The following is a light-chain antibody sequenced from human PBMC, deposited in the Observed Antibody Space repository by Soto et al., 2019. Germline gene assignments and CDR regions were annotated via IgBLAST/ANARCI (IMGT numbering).Light chain of an antibody. Sequence: SALTQSASVSGSPGQSITISCTGTSSDIGGYNYVSWYQQHPDKAPKLMIFEVSNRPSGVSNRFSGSKSGNTASLTISRLLPEDEADYYCSSYTTSSTVAFGGGTKLTVL. J-gene: IGLJ2*01. V-gene: IGLV2-14*01. CDR3: SSYTTSSTVA. CDR2: EVS. CDR1: SSDIGGYNY.